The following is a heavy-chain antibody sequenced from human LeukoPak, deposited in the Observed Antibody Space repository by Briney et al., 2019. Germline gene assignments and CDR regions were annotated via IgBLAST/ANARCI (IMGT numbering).Heavy chain of an antibody. CDR2: IYYSGST. V-gene: IGHV4-39*07. CDR1: GGSISTNSYY. Sequence: SETLSLTCTVSGGSISTNSYYWGWIRQPPGKGLKWIGSIYYSGSTYYNPSLRSRVTISVNTSKNQFSLKLSSVTAADTAVYYCARDEEGYFDYWGQGTLVTVSS. J-gene: IGHJ4*02. CDR3: ARDEEGYFDY.